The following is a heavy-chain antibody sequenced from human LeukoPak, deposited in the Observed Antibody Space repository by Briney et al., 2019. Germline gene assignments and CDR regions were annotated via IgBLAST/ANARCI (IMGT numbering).Heavy chain of an antibody. CDR2: ISSSSSYI. CDR1: GFTFSSYS. J-gene: IGHJ4*02. CDR3: AREPLHSGSYYDY. D-gene: IGHD1-26*01. V-gene: IGHV3-21*01. Sequence: GGSLRLSCAASGFTFSSYSMNWVRQAPGKGLEWVSSISSSSSYIYYADSVKGRFTISRDNAKNSLYLQMNSLRAEDTAVYYCAREPLHSGSYYDYWGQGTLVTVSS.